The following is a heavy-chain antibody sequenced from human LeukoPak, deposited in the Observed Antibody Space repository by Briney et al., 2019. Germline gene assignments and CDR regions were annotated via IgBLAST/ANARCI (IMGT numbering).Heavy chain of an antibody. CDR2: TYYSGNA. J-gene: IGHJ3*02. V-gene: IGHV4-59*01. Sequence: SETLSLTCTVSGGSISNYYWYWMRQPPGKGLECIGYTYYSGNANYNPSLKSRVTISVDTSKNQFSLKVTSVTAADTAVYYCARGKASGMDDAFDIWGQGTMVTVSS. CDR1: GGSISNYY. CDR3: ARGKASGMDDAFDI. D-gene: IGHD1-26*01.